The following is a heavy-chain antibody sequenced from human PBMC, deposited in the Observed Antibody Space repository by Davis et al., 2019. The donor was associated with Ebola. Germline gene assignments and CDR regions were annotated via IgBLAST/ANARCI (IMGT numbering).Heavy chain of an antibody. V-gene: IGHV3-11*06. Sequence: GESLKISCAASGFTFSDYYMSWIRQAPGKGLEWVSSISSSSSYIYYADSVKGRFTISRDNAKNSLYLQMNSLRAEDTAVYYCARDYAVAGDYFDYWGQGTLVTVSS. J-gene: IGHJ4*02. CDR1: GFTFSDYY. CDR2: ISSSSSYI. D-gene: IGHD6-19*01. CDR3: ARDYAVAGDYFDY.